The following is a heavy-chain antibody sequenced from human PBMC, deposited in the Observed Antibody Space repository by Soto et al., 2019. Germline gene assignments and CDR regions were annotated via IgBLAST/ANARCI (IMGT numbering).Heavy chain of an antibody. CDR2: IIPIFGTA. D-gene: IGHD2-15*01. J-gene: IGHJ6*02. Sequence: VASVKVSCKASGGTFSSYAISWVRQAPGQGLEWMGGIIPIFGTANYAQKFQGKVTITADKSTSTAYMELSSLRSEDTAVYYCARATLGHCSGGSCYHTETYYYYYGMDVWGQGTTATVSS. CDR3: ARATLGHCSGGSCYHTETYYYYYGMDV. V-gene: IGHV1-69*06. CDR1: GGTFSSYA.